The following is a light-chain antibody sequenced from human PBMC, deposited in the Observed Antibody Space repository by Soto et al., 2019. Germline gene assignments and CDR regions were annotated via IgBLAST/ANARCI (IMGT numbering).Light chain of an antibody. CDR2: WAS. J-gene: IGKJ1*01. CDR3: HQYYDTAWA. CDR1: QSISDSSNNKNK. V-gene: IGKV4-1*01. Sequence: DIVMTQSPDSLAVSLGERATINCKSSQSISDSSNNKNKLAWYQQKPGQPPKLLISWASIRESGVPDRFSGSGSGTDFNLTISSLQAEDVAVYFCHQYYDTAWAFGQGTKVEIK.